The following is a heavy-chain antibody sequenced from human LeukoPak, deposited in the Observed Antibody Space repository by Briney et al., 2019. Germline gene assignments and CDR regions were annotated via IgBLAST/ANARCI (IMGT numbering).Heavy chain of an antibody. Sequence: GGSLRLSCAASGFTFSSYSMNWVRQAPGKGLEWVSSISSRSSYIYYADLVKGRFTISRDNAKNSLYLQMNSLRAEDTAVYYCARFIAAPYYFDYWGRGTLVTVSS. J-gene: IGHJ4*02. V-gene: IGHV3-21*01. CDR1: GFTFSSYS. CDR3: ARFIAAPYYFDY. D-gene: IGHD6-13*01. CDR2: ISSRSSYI.